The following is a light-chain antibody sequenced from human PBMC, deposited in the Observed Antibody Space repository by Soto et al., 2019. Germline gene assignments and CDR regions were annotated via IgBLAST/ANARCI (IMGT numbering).Light chain of an antibody. Sequence: EIVFTQSPGTLSLSPGERATLSCRASQSVSSSYLAWYQQKPGQAPRLLIYGTSSRATAIPDRFSGSGSGTDFTLTISRLEPEDFAVYYCQQYGSSSWTFGQGTKLEIK. V-gene: IGKV3-20*01. CDR2: GTS. CDR3: QQYGSSSWT. CDR1: QSVSSSY. J-gene: IGKJ1*01.